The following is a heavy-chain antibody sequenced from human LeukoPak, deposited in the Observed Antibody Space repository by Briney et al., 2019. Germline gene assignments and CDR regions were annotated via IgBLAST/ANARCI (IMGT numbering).Heavy chain of an antibody. CDR1: GFPFNTFH. V-gene: IGHV3-48*04. J-gene: IGHJ2*01. D-gene: IGHD6-19*01. CDR2: ISGPSNTI. Sequence: GGSLRLSCAASGFPFNTFHINWVRQPPGKGLEWISFISGPSNTIDYADSVRGRFTISRDYARNSVYLQMNSLRVDDTAVYYCARGVHITVSGWHFDFWGRGAQFTVSS. CDR3: ARGVHITVSGWHFDF.